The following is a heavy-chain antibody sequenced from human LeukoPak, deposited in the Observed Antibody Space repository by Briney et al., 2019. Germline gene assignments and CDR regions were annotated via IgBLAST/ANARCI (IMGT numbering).Heavy chain of an antibody. Sequence: SETLSLTCTVSGGSISSSTYYWGWIRQPPGKGLEWIGSIYYSGSTYYNPSLKSRVTISVDTSKNQFSLKLSSVTAADTAVYYCARGVVDNGFYFDYWGQGTLVTVSS. J-gene: IGHJ4*02. CDR2: IYYSGST. V-gene: IGHV4-39*07. CDR1: GGSISSSTYY. CDR3: ARGVVDNGFYFDY. D-gene: IGHD2-15*01.